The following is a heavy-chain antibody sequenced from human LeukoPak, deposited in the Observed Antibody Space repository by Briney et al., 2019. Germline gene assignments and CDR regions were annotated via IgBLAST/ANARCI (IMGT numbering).Heavy chain of an antibody. CDR3: AYSSGYQQH. D-gene: IGHD3-22*01. J-gene: IGHJ1*01. CDR1: GGSFSDYY. Sequence: SETLSLTCAVYGGSFSDYYWSWFRQPPGKGLEWIGEINHSGSTDDNPSLKSRVTTSVVTSKNQFSLKLSSVTAADTAVYYCAYSSGYQQHWGQGTLVTVSS. V-gene: IGHV4-34*01. CDR2: INHSGST.